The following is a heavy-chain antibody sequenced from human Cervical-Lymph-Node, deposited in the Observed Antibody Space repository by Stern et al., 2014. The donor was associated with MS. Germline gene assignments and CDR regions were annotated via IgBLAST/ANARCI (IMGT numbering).Heavy chain of an antibody. Sequence: VQLVESGGGVVQPGRSLRLSCTASGFTFDHYGIHWVRQAPGRGLEWVALISFDGSNKYYARSVRGRFTIDRDNSKNTLYLQMNNLKPEDTATYYCAKLYAPMDPDFDSWGQGTRVTVSS. CDR3: AKLYAPMDPDFDS. CDR1: GFTFDHYG. D-gene: IGHD2/OR15-2a*01. V-gene: IGHV3-30*18. J-gene: IGHJ4*02. CDR2: ISFDGSNK.